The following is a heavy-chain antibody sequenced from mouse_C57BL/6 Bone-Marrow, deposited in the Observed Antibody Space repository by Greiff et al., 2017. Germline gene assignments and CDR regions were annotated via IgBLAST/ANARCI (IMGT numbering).Heavy chain of an antibody. D-gene: IGHD1-1*01. CDR1: GFTFSSYG. Sequence: EVQVVESGGDLVKPGGSLKLSCAASGFTFSSYGMSWVRQTPDKRLEWVATISSGGSYTYYPDSVKGRFTLSRDNAKNTLYLQMSRLKSEDTAMYYCARLITTVVAKGFDYWGQGTTLTVSS. J-gene: IGHJ2*01. V-gene: IGHV5-6*01. CDR3: ARLITTVVAKGFDY. CDR2: ISSGGSYT.